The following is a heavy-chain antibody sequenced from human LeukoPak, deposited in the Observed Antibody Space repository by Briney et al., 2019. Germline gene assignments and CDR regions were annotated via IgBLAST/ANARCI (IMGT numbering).Heavy chain of an antibody. Sequence: GGSLRLSCAASGFTFSSYAMSWVRQAPGKGLEWVSAISGSGGSTYYADSVKGRFTISRDNSKNTLYLQMNSLRAEDTAVYYCAKDQGDYVWGSYLPDWGQGTLVTVSS. CDR3: AKDQGDYVWGSYLPD. CDR1: GFTFSSYA. CDR2: ISGSGGST. V-gene: IGHV3-23*01. D-gene: IGHD3-16*02. J-gene: IGHJ4*02.